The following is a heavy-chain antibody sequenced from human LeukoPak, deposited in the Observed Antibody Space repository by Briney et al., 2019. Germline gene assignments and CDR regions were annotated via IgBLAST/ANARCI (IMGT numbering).Heavy chain of an antibody. J-gene: IGHJ6*02. CDR3: ARHIGLRSHGMDV. V-gene: IGHV4-59*08. Sequence: SETLSLTCTVSGGSISSYYWSWIRQPPGKGLEWIGYIYYSGSTNYNPSLKSRVTISVDTSKNQFSLKLSSVTAADTAVYYCARHIGLRSHGMDVWGQGTTVTVSS. CDR1: GGSISSYY. D-gene: IGHD3-10*01. CDR2: IYYSGST.